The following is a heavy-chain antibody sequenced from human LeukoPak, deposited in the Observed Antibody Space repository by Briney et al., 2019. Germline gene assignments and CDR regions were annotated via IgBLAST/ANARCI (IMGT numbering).Heavy chain of an antibody. J-gene: IGHJ6*03. V-gene: IGHV1-8*03. CDR3: ARGKVVPAAMRDYYYYMDV. CDR2: MNPNSGNT. CDR1: GYTFTSYD. Sequence: PVASVKVSCKASGYTFTSYDINWVRQATGQGLEWMGWMNPNSGNTGYAQKFQGRVTITRNTSISTAYMKLSSLRSEDTAVYYCARGKVVPAAMRDYYYYMDVWGKGTTVTISS. D-gene: IGHD2-2*01.